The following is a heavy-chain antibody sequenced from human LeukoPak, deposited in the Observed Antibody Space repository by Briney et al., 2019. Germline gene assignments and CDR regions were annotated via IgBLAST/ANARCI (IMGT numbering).Heavy chain of an antibody. D-gene: IGHD2-21*02. CDR3: VCGNCGGDFYYYYYYMDV. J-gene: IGHJ6*03. Sequence: GGSLRLSCAASGFTFSSYWMHWVRQAPGKGLVWVSRINSDGSSTSYADSVKGRFTISRDNAKNTLYLQMNSLRAEDTAVYYCVCGNCGGDFYYYYYYMDVWGKGTTVTISS. V-gene: IGHV3-74*01. CDR2: INSDGSST. CDR1: GFTFSSYW.